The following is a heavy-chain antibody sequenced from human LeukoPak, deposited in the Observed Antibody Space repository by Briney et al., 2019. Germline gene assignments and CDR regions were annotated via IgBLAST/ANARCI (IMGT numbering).Heavy chain of an antibody. CDR2: IYHSGST. V-gene: IGHV4-30-2*01. J-gene: IGHJ4*02. Sequence: SETLSLTCAVSGGSINSGGYSWSWIRQPPGKGLEWIGYIYHSGSTYYNPSLKSRVTISVDRSKNQFSLKLSSVTAADTAVYYCARDNGDYLFDYWGQGTLVIVSS. CDR3: ARDNGDYLFDY. D-gene: IGHD4-17*01. CDR1: GGSINSGGYS.